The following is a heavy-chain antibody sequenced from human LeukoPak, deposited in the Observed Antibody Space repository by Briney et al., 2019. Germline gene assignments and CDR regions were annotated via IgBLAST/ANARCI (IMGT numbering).Heavy chain of an antibody. D-gene: IGHD2-21*02. Sequence: PSETLSLTCTVSGGSISSSSYYWGWIRQPPGKGLEWIGSIYYSGSTYYNPSLKSRVTISVDTSKNQFSLKLSSVTAADTAVYYCVTCGGDCYSGSLFDYWGQGTLVTVSS. V-gene: IGHV4-39*07. CDR2: IYYSGST. CDR1: GGSISSSSYY. CDR3: VTCGGDCYSGSLFDY. J-gene: IGHJ4*02.